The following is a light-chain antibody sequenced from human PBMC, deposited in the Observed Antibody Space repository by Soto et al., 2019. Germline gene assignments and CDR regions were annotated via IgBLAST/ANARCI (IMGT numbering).Light chain of an antibody. Sequence: QSVLTQPASVSGSPGQSITISCTGTNRDIGAYDYITWYQQHPGKAPKVMIYEVRYRPSGVSNRFSGSKSGNTASLTISGLQAEDEADYYCTSYTSSSTVIFGGGTQLTVL. CDR1: NRDIGAYDY. V-gene: IGLV2-14*01. CDR3: TSYTSSSTVI. J-gene: IGLJ2*01. CDR2: EVR.